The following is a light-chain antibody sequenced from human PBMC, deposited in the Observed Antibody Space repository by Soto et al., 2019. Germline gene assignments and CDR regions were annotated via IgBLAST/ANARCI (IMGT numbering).Light chain of an antibody. CDR2: GAS. Sequence: EIVITKSPSILSVSTGERARLSCRASQSVASRLAWYQHTPGQAPRLLIYGASTRATDIPARFSGSGSGTEFTLTITSLQSEDFAVYYCQQYNDWPRPFCQVTKVAIK. V-gene: IGKV3-15*01. J-gene: IGKJ1*01. CDR3: QQYNDWPRP. CDR1: QSVASR.